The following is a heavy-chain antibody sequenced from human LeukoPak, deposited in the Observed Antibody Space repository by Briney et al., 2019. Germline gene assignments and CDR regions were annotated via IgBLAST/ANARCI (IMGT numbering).Heavy chain of an antibody. CDR2: IYSGGST. CDR3: ARDCQGGATLDAFDI. V-gene: IGHV3-53*01. D-gene: IGHD1-26*01. CDR1: GFTVSSNY. Sequence: PGGSLRLSCAASGFTVSSNYMSWVRQAPGKGLEWVSVIYSGGSTYYADSVKGRFTISRDNSKNTLYLQMNSLRAEDTAVYYCARDCQGGATLDAFDIWGQGTMVTVSS. J-gene: IGHJ3*02.